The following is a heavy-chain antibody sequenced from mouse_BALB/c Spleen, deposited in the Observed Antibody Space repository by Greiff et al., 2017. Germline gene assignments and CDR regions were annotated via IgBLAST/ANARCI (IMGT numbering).Heavy chain of an antibody. CDR1: GFTFSSYA. V-gene: IGHV5-6-5*01. D-gene: IGHD1-1*01. Sequence: EVKVVESGGGLVKPGGSLKLSCAASGFTFSSYAMSWVRQTPEKRLEWVASISSGGSTYYPDSVKGRFTISRDNARNILYLQMSSLRSEDTAMYYCAGVVADYAMDYWGQGTSVTVSS. CDR3: AGVVADYAMDY. CDR2: ISSGGST. J-gene: IGHJ4*01.